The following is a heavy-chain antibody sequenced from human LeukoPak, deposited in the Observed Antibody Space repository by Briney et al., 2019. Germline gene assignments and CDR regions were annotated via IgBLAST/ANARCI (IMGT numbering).Heavy chain of an antibody. CDR3: ARDDLSYVNAFDI. Sequence: GGSLRLSCAASGFTFSSYWMHWVRQAPGKGLVWVSRINTDGISTSYADSVKGRFTISRDNAKNTVYLQMNSLRAEDTAVYYCARDDLSYVNAFDIWGQGTMVTVSS. CDR1: GFTFSSYW. V-gene: IGHV3-74*01. CDR2: INTDGIST. J-gene: IGHJ3*02. D-gene: IGHD1-26*01.